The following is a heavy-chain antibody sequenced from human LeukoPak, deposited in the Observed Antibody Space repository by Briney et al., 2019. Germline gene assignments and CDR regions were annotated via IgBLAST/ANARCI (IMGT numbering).Heavy chain of an antibody. D-gene: IGHD3-3*02. J-gene: IGHJ4*02. V-gene: IGHV1-2*02. CDR3: ARGPHFQD. CDR1: GYTFTGYY. Sequence: ASVKVSCKASGYTFTGYYMHWVRQAPGQGLEWMGWINPNSGDTNYAQNFQGRVTMTRDTFISTAFMDLSSLRSDDTAFYYCARGPHFQDWGQGTLVTVSS. CDR2: INPNSGDT.